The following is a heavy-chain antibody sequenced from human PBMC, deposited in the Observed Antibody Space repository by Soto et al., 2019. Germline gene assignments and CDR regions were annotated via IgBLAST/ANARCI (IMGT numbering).Heavy chain of an antibody. D-gene: IGHD6-19*01. CDR1: GFSLSNARMG. Sequence: SGPTLVNPTETLTLTCTVSGFSLSNARMGVSWIRQPPGKALEWLAHIFSNDEKSYSTSLKSRLTISKDTSKSQVVLTMTNMDPVDTATYYCAHSVVAGLGYYFDDWGQGTLVTVSS. V-gene: IGHV2-26*01. J-gene: IGHJ4*02. CDR3: AHSVVAGLGYYFDD. CDR2: IFSNDEK.